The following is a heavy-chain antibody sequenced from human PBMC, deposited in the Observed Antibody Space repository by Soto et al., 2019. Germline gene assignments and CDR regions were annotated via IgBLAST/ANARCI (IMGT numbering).Heavy chain of an antibody. CDR2: VYNRGSS. D-gene: IGHD3-10*01. CDR1: GASISSGVSY. Sequence: TLSLTCTVSGASISSGVSYWSWIRQHPGKGLEWIGYVYNRGSSYYNPSLKSRVIISVDTSKNQFSLKLSSLTAADTAVYYCARDTNTYGSGSYGMDVWGQGTTVTV. J-gene: IGHJ6*02. V-gene: IGHV4-31*03. CDR3: ARDTNTYGSGSYGMDV.